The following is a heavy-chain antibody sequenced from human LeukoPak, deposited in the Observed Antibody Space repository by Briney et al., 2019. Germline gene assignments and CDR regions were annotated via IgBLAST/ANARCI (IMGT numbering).Heavy chain of an antibody. V-gene: IGHV1-2*02. CDR3: ARFRPVPAASKPNYNWFDP. D-gene: IGHD2-2*01. J-gene: IGHJ5*02. CDR2: INPNSGGT. CDR1: GYTFTGYY. Sequence: ASVKVSCKASGYTFTGYYMHWVRQAPGQGLEWMGWINPNSGGTNYAQKFQGRVTMTRDTSISTAYMELSRLRSDDTAVYYCARFRPVPAASKPNYNWFDPWGQGTLVTVSS.